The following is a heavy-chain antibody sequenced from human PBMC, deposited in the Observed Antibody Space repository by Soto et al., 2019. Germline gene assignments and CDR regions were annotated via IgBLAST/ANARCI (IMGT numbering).Heavy chain of an antibody. D-gene: IGHD2-21*01. V-gene: IGHV3-30-3*01. J-gene: IGHJ4*02. CDR2: ILDDGNNK. CDR1: GFTFSNYI. CDR3: AXDXXGGXYCDLGY. Sequence: QVQLAESGGGVVQSGRSLRLSCAASGFTFSNYIMHWVRQAPGKGLEWVAVILDDGNNKYYADSVKGRFTISRDNSKXXXXXXXXXXXXXXXXXXXXAXDXXGGXYCDLGYWGQGALVTVSS.